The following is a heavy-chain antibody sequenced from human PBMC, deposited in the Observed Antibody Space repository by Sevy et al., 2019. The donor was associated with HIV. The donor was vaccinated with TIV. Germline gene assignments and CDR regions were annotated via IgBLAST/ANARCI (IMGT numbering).Heavy chain of an antibody. V-gene: IGHV3-30-3*01. D-gene: IGHD2-2*01. CDR3: ARGWDIVVVPAANQFDY. CDR1: GFTFSSYA. J-gene: IGHJ4*02. Sequence: GGSLRLSCAASGFTFSSYAMHWVRQAPGKGLEWVAVISYDGSNKYYADSVKGRFTISRDNSKNTLYQQMNSLRAEDTAVYYCARGWDIVVVPAANQFDYWGQGTLVTVSS. CDR2: ISYDGSNK.